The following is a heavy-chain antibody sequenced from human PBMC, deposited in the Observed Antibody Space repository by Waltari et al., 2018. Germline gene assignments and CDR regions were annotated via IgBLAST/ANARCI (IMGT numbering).Heavy chain of an antibody. Sequence: EVQLVETGGGLIQPGGSLRLSCAASRFTISNNYMNWVRQAPGKGLEWVSVINSGGSTDHADSVKGRFTISRDNSRNTLYLQMNSLRAEDTAVYYCARGYYMDVWGKGTTVTVTS. V-gene: IGHV3-53*02. J-gene: IGHJ6*03. D-gene: IGHD1-20*01. CDR3: ARGYYMDV. CDR2: INSGGST. CDR1: RFTISNNY.